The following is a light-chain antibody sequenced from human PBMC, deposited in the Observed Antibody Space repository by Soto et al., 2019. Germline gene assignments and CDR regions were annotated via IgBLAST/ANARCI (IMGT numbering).Light chain of an antibody. J-gene: IGKJ2*01. CDR3: QHYGSSPPYT. CDR1: QSISSSY. V-gene: IGKV3-20*01. Sequence: EIVLTQAPGTLSLSPGERATLSCRASQSISSSYLAWYRQKPGQAPRLLIYGASSRATGIPDRFSGSGSGTDFTLTISRLEPEDFAVYLCQHYGSSPPYTFGQGTKLEIK. CDR2: GAS.